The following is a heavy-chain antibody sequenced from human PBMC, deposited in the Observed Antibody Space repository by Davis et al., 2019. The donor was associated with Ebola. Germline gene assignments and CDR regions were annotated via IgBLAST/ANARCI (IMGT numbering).Heavy chain of an antibody. J-gene: IGHJ4*02. CDR1: GFTFSSYS. Sequence: GESLKISCAASGFTFSSYSMNWVRQAPGKGLEWVSYISSSSSTIYYADSVKGRFTISRDNAKNSLYLQMNSLRDEDTAVYYCARELSSGWYYLDYWGQGTLVTVSS. D-gene: IGHD6-19*01. CDR3: ARELSSGWYYLDY. V-gene: IGHV3-48*02. CDR2: ISSSSSTI.